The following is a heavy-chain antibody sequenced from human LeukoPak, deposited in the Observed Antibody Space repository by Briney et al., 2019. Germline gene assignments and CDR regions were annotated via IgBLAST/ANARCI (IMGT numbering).Heavy chain of an antibody. J-gene: IGHJ6*02. Sequence: GGSLRLSCAASGCTFDEYAMHWVRQARGKGLEGVSLISGDVFSTYYADSVKRRLTISRDNSKNSLYLQMNSLRTEDTALYYCAKDIDVSIPAPYYSGMDVSGQGTTVTVSS. CDR2: ISGDVFST. D-gene: IGHD2-2*01. CDR3: AKDIDVSIPAPYYSGMDV. V-gene: IGHV3-43*02. CDR1: GCTFDEYA.